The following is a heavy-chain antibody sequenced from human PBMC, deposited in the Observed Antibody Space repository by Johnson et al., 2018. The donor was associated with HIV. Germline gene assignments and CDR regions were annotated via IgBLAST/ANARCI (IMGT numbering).Heavy chain of an antibody. V-gene: IGHV3-74*01. CDR2: IKSDGTST. CDR1: GISFSSYW. CDR3: ASAGIVFDI. Sequence: VQLVESGGGLVQPGGSLRLSCVASGISFSSYWMHWVRQAPGKGLVWVSRIKSDGTSTNYADSVKGRFTISRDNAKDTLYLQLNSLTAEDTAVYYRASAGIVFDIWGQGTMVTVSS. D-gene: IGHD2-15*01. J-gene: IGHJ3*02.